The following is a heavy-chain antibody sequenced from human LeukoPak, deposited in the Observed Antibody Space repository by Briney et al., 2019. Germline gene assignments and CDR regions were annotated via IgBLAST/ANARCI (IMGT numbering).Heavy chain of an antibody. CDR2: ISYDGRHK. J-gene: IGHJ4*02. CDR1: GFPFSSSS. V-gene: IGHV3-30*11. CDR3: ARAPRGSADFDN. Sequence: GKSLTLSCAASGFPFSSSSIHWVCQAPGKGLEWVTLISYDGRHKYYADSVKGRFTISRDISRNTVSVQMNSLRVEDTAVYYCARAPRGSADFDNWGQGTLVTVSS. D-gene: IGHD1-26*01.